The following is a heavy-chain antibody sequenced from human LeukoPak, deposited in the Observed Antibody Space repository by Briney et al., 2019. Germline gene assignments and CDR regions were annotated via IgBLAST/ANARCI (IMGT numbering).Heavy chain of an antibody. CDR2: IYHSGST. J-gene: IGHJ3*02. CDR3: AKSNRYCDTASCYEAFDI. D-gene: IGHD2-2*01. CDR1: DYSISTDHY. Sequence: PSETLSLTCVVSDYSISTDHYWGWIRQPPGKGLEWIGSIYHSGSTSYNPSLKSRVTILVDTSRNQFSLRLTSVTAADTAVYYCAKSNRYCDTASCYEAFDIWGQGTMVTVSS. V-gene: IGHV4-38-2*01.